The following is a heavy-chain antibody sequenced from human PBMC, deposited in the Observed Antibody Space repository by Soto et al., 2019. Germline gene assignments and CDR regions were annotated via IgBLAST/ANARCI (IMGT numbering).Heavy chain of an antibody. CDR1: GGSISSSNW. CDR3: AWGDSGNKVHY. CDR2: IYYSWST. D-gene: IGHD2-21*01. J-gene: IGHJ4*02. Sequence: SETLSLTCAVSGGSISSSNWWSWVRQPPGKGLEWIGSIYYSWSTYYNPSLKSRVTISVDTSRNQFSLELSSMTAADTAVYYCAWGDSGNKVHYCGQGMLVTVSS. V-gene: IGHV4-4*02.